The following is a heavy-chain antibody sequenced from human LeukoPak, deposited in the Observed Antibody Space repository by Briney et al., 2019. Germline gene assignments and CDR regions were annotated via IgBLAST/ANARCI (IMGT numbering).Heavy chain of an antibody. V-gene: IGHV4-34*01. J-gene: IGHJ4*02. CDR3: ARPSGSSSSFDY. CDR2: INHSGST. D-gene: IGHD6-6*01. CDR1: GGSFSGYY. Sequence: SETLSLTCAVYGGSFSGYYWSWIRQPPGKGLEWIGEINHSGSTNYNPSLKSRVTISVDTSKNQFSLKLSSVTAADTAVYYCARPSGSSSSFDYWGQGTLVTVSS.